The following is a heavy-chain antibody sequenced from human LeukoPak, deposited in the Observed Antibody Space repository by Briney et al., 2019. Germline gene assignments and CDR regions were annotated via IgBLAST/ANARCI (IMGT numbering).Heavy chain of an antibody. J-gene: IGHJ4*02. CDR2: IKQDGSEK. CDR3: ARESVAGNDY. D-gene: IGHD6-19*01. Sequence: GGSLRLSCAASGFTFSSYAMTWVRQAPGKGLEWVANIKQDGSEKYYVDSVKGRFTISRDNAKNSLYLQMNSLRAEDTAVYYCARESVAGNDYWGQGTLVTVSS. CDR1: GFTFSSYA. V-gene: IGHV3-7*01.